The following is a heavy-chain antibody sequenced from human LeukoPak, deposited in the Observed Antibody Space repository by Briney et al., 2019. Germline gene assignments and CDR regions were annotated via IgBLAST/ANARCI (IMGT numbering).Heavy chain of an antibody. V-gene: IGHV4-59*08. CDR1: GVSISSYY. D-gene: IGHD3-3*01. J-gene: IGHJ4*02. CDR3: ARGVPSQYDFWSGYYTSRYYFDY. CDR2: IYYSGST. Sequence: PSETLSLTCTVSGVSISSYYWSWIRQPPGKGLEWIGYIYYSGSTNYNPSLKSRVTISVDTSKNQFSLKLSSVTAADTAVYYCARGVPSQYDFWSGYYTSRYYFDYWGQGTLVTVSS.